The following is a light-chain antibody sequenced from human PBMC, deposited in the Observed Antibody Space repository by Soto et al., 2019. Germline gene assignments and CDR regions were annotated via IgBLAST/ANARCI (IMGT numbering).Light chain of an antibody. J-gene: IGKJ2*01. CDR2: DAS. CDR1: QSVSSY. CDR3: QQRSNLPRT. Sequence: EIVLTQSPATLSLSPGERATLSCRASQSVSSYLAWYRQKPGQAPRLLIYDASNRATGIPARFSGSGSGTDFTLTISSLEPEDFAVYYCQQRSNLPRTFGQGTKLEIK. V-gene: IGKV3-11*01.